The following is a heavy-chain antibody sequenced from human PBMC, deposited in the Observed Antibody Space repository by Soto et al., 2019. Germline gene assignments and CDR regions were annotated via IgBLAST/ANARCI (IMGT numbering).Heavy chain of an antibody. CDR1: DDSTTSGYW. V-gene: IGHV4-4*02. CDR3: AMSGYYRFDF. J-gene: IGHJ1*01. CDR2: THPTGVT. D-gene: IGHD4-17*01. Sequence: SETLSLTCAVSDDSTTSGYWWTWVRQPPGMGLEWIGETHPTGVTHHNPSLQSRVTFSIDKSKKQVSLDLTSVAAADTAVYYCAMSGYYRFDFWGQGILVTVSS.